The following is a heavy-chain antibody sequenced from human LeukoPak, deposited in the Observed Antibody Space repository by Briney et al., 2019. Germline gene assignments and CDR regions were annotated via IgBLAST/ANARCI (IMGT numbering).Heavy chain of an antibody. V-gene: IGHV1-69*13. D-gene: IGHD2-2*01. CDR1: GGTFSIYA. CDR3: ARDQDIVVVPAASYYGMDV. Sequence: GASVTVSCKASGGTFSIYAISWVRQAPGQGLEWMGGIIPIFGTANYAQKFQGRVTITADESTSTAYMELSSLRSEDTAVYYCARDQDIVVVPAASYYGMDVWGQGTTVTVSS. J-gene: IGHJ6*02. CDR2: IIPIFGTA.